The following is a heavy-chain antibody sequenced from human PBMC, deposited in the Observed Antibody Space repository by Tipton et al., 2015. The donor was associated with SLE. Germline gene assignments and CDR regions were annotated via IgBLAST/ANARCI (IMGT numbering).Heavy chain of an antibody. CDR1: GGSITTGGYY. CDR2: FHYSGNT. D-gene: IGHD4-17*01. V-gene: IGHV4-39*07. J-gene: IGHJ2*01. Sequence: TLSLTCSVSGGSITTGGYYWGWVRQPPGEGLEWIGTFHYSGNTDYNPSLKSRVTISVDTSNNHFSLNLSSVTAADTAVYYCARRGGDYLWYFDLWGRGTLVTVSS. CDR3: ARRGGDYLWYFDL.